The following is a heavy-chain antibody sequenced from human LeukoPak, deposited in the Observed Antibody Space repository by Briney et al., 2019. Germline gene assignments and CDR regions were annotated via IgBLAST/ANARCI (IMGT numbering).Heavy chain of an antibody. CDR2: ISAYNGNT. Sequence: GASVKVSCKASGYTFSNYGFSWVRQAPGQGLEWMGWISAYNGNTNYAQKLKGRVTMTTDTSTSTAYMELRSLRSDDTAVYYCARDDALVATGSFDYWGQGTLVTVSS. D-gene: IGHD5-12*01. V-gene: IGHV1-18*01. CDR1: GYTFSNYG. J-gene: IGHJ4*02. CDR3: ARDDALVATGSFDY.